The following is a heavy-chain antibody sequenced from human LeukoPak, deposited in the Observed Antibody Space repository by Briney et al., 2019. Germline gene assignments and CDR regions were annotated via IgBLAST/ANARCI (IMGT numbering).Heavy chain of an antibody. V-gene: IGHV5-51*01. CDR1: GYSFATYW. CDR3: VRVGTKTPIDH. D-gene: IGHD1-7*01. CDR2: IYPSDSDT. Sequence: GESLKISCKGSGYSFATYWIGWVRLMPGKGLEWMGVIYPSDSDTRYSPSFQGQFSFSADKSINTAYLWWSSLRASDTALYYCVRVGTKTPIDHWGQGTLVTVSS. J-gene: IGHJ5*02.